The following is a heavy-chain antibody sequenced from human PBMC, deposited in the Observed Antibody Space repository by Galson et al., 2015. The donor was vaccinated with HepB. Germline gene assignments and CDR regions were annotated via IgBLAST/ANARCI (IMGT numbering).Heavy chain of an antibody. V-gene: IGHV5-51*03. Sequence: QSGAEVKKPGESLKISCKGSGYSFTTNWIGWVRQMPGKGLEWIGIIYPGDSDTRYSPSFQGHVTVSVDKSISTAYLQWSSLKASDTAIFYCARLIKGSTYNTSHWYLDLWGRGTLVTVSS. J-gene: IGHJ2*01. CDR2: IYPGDSDT. D-gene: IGHD1-14*01. CDR1: GYSFTTNW. CDR3: ARLIKGSTYNTSHWYLDL.